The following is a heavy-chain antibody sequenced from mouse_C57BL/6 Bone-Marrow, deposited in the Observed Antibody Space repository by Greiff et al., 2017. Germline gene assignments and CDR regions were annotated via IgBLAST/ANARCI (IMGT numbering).Heavy chain of an antibody. CDR1: GYTFTSYG. CDR2: IYPRSGTT. CDR3: ARERASYSCAY. J-gene: IGHJ3*01. D-gene: IGHD2-10*01. V-gene: IGHV1-81*01. Sequence: QVQLQQSGAELARPGASVKLSCKASGYTFTSYGISWVKQRTGQGLEWIGEIYPRSGTTYYNEKFQGKATLTGDKSASTADMELLSLTSEDSAVYFCARERASYSCAYWGQGTLVTVSA.